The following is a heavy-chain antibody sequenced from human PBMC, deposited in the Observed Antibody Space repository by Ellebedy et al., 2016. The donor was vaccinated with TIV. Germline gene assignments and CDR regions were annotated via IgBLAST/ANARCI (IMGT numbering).Heavy chain of an antibody. CDR1: GSTFSGYW. J-gene: IGHJ4*02. CDR2: MEQDGSQK. D-gene: IGHD1-26*01. CDR3: ARYSGADS. V-gene: IGHV3-7*03. Sequence: GESLKISCAASGSTFSGYWMSWVRQAPGKGLEWVATMEQDGSQKYYVDSVRGRFTISSDNAKNSLYLQMNSMRAEDTAVYYCARYSGADSWGQGTLVTVSS.